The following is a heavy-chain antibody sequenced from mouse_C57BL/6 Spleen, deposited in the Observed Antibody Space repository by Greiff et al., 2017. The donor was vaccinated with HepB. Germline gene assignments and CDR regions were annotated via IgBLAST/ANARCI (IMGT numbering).Heavy chain of an antibody. CDR1: GYTFTSYW. CDR3: ARSPYGNYCDY. D-gene: IGHD2-10*02. CDR2: IYPSDSET. V-gene: IGHV1-61*01. Sequence: VQLQQPGAELVRPGSSVKLSCKASGYTFTSYWMDWVKQRPGQGLEWIGNIYPSDSETHYNQKFKDKATLTVDKSSSTAYMQLSSLTSEDSAVYDGARSPYGNYCDYWGQGTTLTVSS. J-gene: IGHJ2*01.